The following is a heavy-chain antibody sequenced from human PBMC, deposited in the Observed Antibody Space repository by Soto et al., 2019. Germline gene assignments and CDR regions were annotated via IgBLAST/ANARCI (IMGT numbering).Heavy chain of an antibody. J-gene: IGHJ6*02. CDR1: GFTFINAW. V-gene: IGHV3-15*01. CDR2: IKSKTDGGTT. Sequence: PGWSLRLSCASSGFTFINAWMSWVRQAPGKGREWVCSIKSKTDGGTTDYAAPVKGRFTISRDDSKNTLYLQMNSLKTEDTAVYYCTTGHRSYYYYGMDVWGQGTTVTVSS. CDR3: TTGHRSYYYYGMDV.